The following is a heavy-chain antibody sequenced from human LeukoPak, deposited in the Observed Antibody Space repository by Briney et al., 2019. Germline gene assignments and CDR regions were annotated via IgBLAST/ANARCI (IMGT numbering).Heavy chain of an antibody. D-gene: IGHD5-24*01. V-gene: IGHV3-21*01. CDR3: ARVFRERNNYNRYFDY. CDR2: ISSSSSYI. Sequence: GGSLRLSCAASGFTFSSCSMNWVRQAPGKGLEWVSSISSSSSYIYYADSVKGRFTISRDNAKNSLYLQMNSLRAEDTAVYYCARVFRERNNYNRYFDYWGQGTLVTVSS. CDR1: GFTFSSCS. J-gene: IGHJ4*02.